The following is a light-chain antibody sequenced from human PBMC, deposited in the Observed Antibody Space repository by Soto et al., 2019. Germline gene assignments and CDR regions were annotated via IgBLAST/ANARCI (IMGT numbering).Light chain of an antibody. CDR1: QDISNY. J-gene: IGKJ1*01. CDR3: QQYDNPWT. V-gene: IGKV1-33*01. Sequence: DIQMTQSPSSLSASVGDRVTITCQASQDISNYLNWYQQKPGKAPKLLIYDASNLETGVPSRFSGSGSGTDFTFTISSLQPEDIATYYCQQYDNPWTFGQGTKVEIK. CDR2: DAS.